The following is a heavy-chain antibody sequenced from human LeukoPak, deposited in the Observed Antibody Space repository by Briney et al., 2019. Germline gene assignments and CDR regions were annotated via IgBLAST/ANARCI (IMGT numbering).Heavy chain of an antibody. CDR1: GYSISSGYY. D-gene: IGHD2-21*02. V-gene: IGHV4-38-2*02. CDR3: ARGGKCGDCYWRRYNWFDP. Sequence: PSETLSLTCTVSGYSISSGYYWGWIRQPPGKGLEWIGSIYHSGSTYYNPSLKSRVTISVDTSKNQFSLKLSSVTAADTAVYYCARGGKCGDCYWRRYNWFDPWGQGTLVTVSS. CDR2: IYHSGST. J-gene: IGHJ5*02.